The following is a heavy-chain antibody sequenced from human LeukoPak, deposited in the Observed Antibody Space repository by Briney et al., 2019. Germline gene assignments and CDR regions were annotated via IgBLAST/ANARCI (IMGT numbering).Heavy chain of an antibody. CDR3: AAGPYDSSGYYYYYYGMDV. CDR1: GFTFTSSA. V-gene: IGHV1-58*02. D-gene: IGHD3-22*01. J-gene: IGHJ6*02. Sequence: SVKVSCKASGFTFTSSAMQWVRQARGQRLEWIGWIVVGSGNTNYAQKFQERVTITRDMSTSTAYMELSSLRSEDTAVYYCAAGPYDSSGYYYYYYGMDVWGQGTTVTVSS. CDR2: IVVGSGNT.